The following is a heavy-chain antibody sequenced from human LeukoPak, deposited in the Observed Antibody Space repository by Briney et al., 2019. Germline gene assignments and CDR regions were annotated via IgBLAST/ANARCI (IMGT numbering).Heavy chain of an antibody. V-gene: IGHV4-39*01. D-gene: IGHD7-27*01. CDR2: IYYSGST. Sequence: SETLSLTCTVSGGSISSSSYYWAWIRQPPGKGLEWIGSIYYSGSTYYNPSLKSRVTISVDTSKNQFSLKLSSVTAAVTAVYSCARLPFWGFYYFDFWGQGTLVTVSS. J-gene: IGHJ4*02. CDR3: ARLPFWGFYYFDF. CDR1: GGSISSSSYY.